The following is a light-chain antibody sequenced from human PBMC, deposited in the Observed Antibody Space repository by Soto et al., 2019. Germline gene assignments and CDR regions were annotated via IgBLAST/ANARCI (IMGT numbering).Light chain of an antibody. CDR2: LGS. CDR1: QSLLHSNGNTF. J-gene: IGKJ1*01. CDR3: MHALHPPRT. Sequence: EIVMTQSPLSLTVTPGEPASISCKSSQSLLHSNGNTFLDWYMQKPGQSPQLLIYLGSRRAPGAPPRGSRSGSGTAFTLTITTVEADDAVIYYCMHALHPPRTFGQGTKLES. V-gene: IGKV2-28*01.